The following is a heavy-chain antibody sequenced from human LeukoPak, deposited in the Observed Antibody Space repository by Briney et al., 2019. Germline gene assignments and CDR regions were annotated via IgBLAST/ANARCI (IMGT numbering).Heavy chain of an antibody. CDR3: GGGYSYGYYYYYYMDV. CDR2: IIPIFGTA. J-gene: IGHJ6*03. V-gene: IGHV1-69*13. CDR1: GGTFSSYA. D-gene: IGHD5-18*01. Sequence: SVKVSCKASGGTFSSYAISWVRQAPGQGLEWMGGIIPIFGTANYAQKFQGRVTITADESTSTAYMELSSLRSEDTAVYYCGGGYSYGYYYYYYMDVWGKGTTVTVSS.